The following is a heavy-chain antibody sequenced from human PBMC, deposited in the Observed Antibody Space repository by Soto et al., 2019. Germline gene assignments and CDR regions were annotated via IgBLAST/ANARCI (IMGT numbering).Heavy chain of an antibody. Sequence: QVPLVQSGAEVKKPGASVKVSCKASGYTFTGYYMHWVRQAPGQGLEWMGWINPNSGGTNYAQKFQGWVTMTRDTSISTAYMELSRLRSDDTAVYYCARGPNYCSSTSCYSFDYWGQGTLVTVSS. J-gene: IGHJ4*02. CDR1: GYTFTGYY. D-gene: IGHD2-2*01. CDR2: INPNSGGT. CDR3: ARGPNYCSSTSCYSFDY. V-gene: IGHV1-2*04.